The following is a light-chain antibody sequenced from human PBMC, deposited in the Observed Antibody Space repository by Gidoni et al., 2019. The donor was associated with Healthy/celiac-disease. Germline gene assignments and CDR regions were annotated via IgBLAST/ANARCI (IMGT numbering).Light chain of an antibody. CDR2: DAS. V-gene: IGKV1-33*01. J-gene: IGKJ3*01. Sequence: DIQMTQSPSSLSASVGDRVTITCQASQDISNYLNWYQQKPGKAPKLLIYDASNLETGVPSRFSGSGSGTDFTFTISSMQPEDIATYYCQQYDNLPRITFGHDTKVDIK. CDR1: QDISNY. CDR3: QQYDNLPRIT.